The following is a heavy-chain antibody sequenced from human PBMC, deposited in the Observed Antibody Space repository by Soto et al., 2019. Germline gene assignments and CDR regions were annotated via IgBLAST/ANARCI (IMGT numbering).Heavy chain of an antibody. J-gene: IGHJ6*02. V-gene: IGHV1-2*04. Sequence: ASVKVSCKASGYTFTGYYMHWVRQAPGQGLEWMGWINPNSGGTNYAQKFQGWVTMTRDTSISTAYMELSRLRSDDTAVYYCARGTLPTDYYYGMDVWGQGTTVTVSS. CDR1: GYTFTGYY. CDR2: INPNSGGT. CDR3: ARGTLPTDYYYGMDV.